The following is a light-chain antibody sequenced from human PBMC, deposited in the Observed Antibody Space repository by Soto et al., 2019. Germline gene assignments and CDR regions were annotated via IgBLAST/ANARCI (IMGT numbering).Light chain of an antibody. V-gene: IGKV3-15*01. CDR3: QQYVSSPWA. J-gene: IGKJ1*01. CDR2: GAS. CDR1: QSVSSN. Sequence: EIVMTQSPATLSVSPGERAALSCRASQSVSSNLAWYQQKPGQAPRLLIYGASTRATGIPARFSGSGSGTEFTLTISSLQSEDFAVYYCQQYVSSPWAFGQGTKVDI.